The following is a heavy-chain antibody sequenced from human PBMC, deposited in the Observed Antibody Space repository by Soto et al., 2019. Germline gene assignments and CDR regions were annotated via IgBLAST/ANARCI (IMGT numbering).Heavy chain of an antibody. CDR2: VDPEDGET. J-gene: IGHJ5*02. D-gene: IGHD3-10*01. CDR3: AIVFRARLGYFGP. Sequence: EVQLVQSGAEVKKPGATVKISCKVSGYTFTDYYMHWVQQAPGKGLEWLGLVDPEDGETIYAEKFQGRVTISADTSTDTSYMDLSGLRSDDTAIYYCAIVFRARLGYFGPWGQGTLVTVSS. CDR1: GYTFTDYY. V-gene: IGHV1-69-2*01.